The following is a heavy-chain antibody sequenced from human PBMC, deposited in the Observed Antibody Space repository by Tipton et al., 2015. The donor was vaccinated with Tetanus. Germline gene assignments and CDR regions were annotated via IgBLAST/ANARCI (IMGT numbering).Heavy chain of an antibody. CDR1: GASISGYY. Sequence: TLSLTCTVSGASISGYYWSWIRQTPGKGLEWIGCIYSSGSFNYNPSLRSRVTLSVDTSQKQFSLNLRSMTAADTAVYYCARGGPESRWYFDLWGRGTLATVSS. J-gene: IGHJ2*01. CDR2: IYSSGSF. V-gene: IGHV4-59*01. CDR3: ARGGPESRWYFDL.